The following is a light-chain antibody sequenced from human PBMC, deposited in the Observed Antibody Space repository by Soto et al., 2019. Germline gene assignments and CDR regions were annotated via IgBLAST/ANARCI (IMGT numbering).Light chain of an antibody. CDR2: GAS. J-gene: IGKJ2*01. CDR3: QQYNNWPYT. V-gene: IGKV3-15*01. Sequence: VMTQSPATLSVSPGERATLSCRASQSVSDKLAWYQQKPGQAPRLLMYGASTRATGLPARFSGSGSGTEFTFTISSLQSEDFAVYYCQQYNNWPYTFGQGTKLEIK. CDR1: QSVSDK.